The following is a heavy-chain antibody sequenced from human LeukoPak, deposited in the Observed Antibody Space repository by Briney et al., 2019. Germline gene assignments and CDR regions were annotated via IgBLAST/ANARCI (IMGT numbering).Heavy chain of an antibody. V-gene: IGHV3-33*01. CDR2: IWYDGSIQ. CDR1: GFTFSSYG. J-gene: IGHJ4*02. Sequence: GGSLRLSCAASGFTFSSYGMHWVRQAPGKGLEWVAAIWYDGSIQYYADSVKGRFTISRDNSKNTLYLQMDSLRAEDTAMYYCARAGYCSGGSCYGSDYWGQGTLVSVSS. D-gene: IGHD2-15*01. CDR3: ARAGYCSGGSCYGSDY.